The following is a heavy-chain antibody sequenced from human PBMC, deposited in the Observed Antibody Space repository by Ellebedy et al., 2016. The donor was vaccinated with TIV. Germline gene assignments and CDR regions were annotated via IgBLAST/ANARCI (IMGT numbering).Heavy chain of an antibody. V-gene: IGHV1-18*01. CDR2: ISGYNGDT. D-gene: IGHD5-18*01. Sequence: ASVKVSCXTSGYTFSNFGIVWVRQAPGQGLEWMGWISGYNGDTNYAQKVQGRVTMTTDAYTSTAYMELRSLRSDDTAVYYCATSVAHPTMITAMGDYWGQGTLVTVSS. J-gene: IGHJ4*02. CDR1: GYTFSNFG. CDR3: ATSVAHPTMITAMGDY.